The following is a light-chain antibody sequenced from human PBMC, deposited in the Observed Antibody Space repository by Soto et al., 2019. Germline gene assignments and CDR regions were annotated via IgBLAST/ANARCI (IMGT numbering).Light chain of an antibody. CDR1: QSISSW. Sequence: DTQMTHSPSSLSASVKDIDTITCRASQSISSWLAWYQQKPGKAPKLLIYDASSLESGVPSRFSGSGSGTEITLTISSLQPDDFPPYCCKQYYSYSPLTFGGGTKVDIK. CDR3: KQYYSYSPLT. CDR2: DAS. V-gene: IGKV1-5*01. J-gene: IGKJ4*01.